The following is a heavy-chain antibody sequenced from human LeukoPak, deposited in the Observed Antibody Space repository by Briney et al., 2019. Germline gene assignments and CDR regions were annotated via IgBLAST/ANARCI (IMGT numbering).Heavy chain of an antibody. CDR2: IYYSGIT. CDR3: ARDSRGHSGYDLDY. J-gene: IGHJ4*02. Sequence: SETLSLTCTVSGASVNSGRSYWSWIRQPPGKGLEWIGYIYYSGITNYNPSLKSRVTMSVDTSKNQFSLKLSSVTAAVTAIYYCARDSRGHSGYDLDYWGQGTLVTVSS. D-gene: IGHD5-12*01. V-gene: IGHV4-61*01. CDR1: GASVNSGRSY.